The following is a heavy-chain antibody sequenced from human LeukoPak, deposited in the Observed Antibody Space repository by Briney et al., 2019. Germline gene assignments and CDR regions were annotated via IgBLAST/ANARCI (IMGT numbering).Heavy chain of an antibody. CDR2: IYSGGTT. J-gene: IGHJ4*02. CDR1: GFTVNRNY. CDR3: ARKSDSLLVREGDC. V-gene: IGHV3-66*01. D-gene: IGHD3-10*01. Sequence: PGGSLRLSCAASGFTVNRNYMIWVRQAPGKGLECVSVIYSGGTTWYAESVKGRFTISRDTNTLYLQMNSLRAEDTAVYYCARKSDSLLVREGDCWGQGTLVTVSS.